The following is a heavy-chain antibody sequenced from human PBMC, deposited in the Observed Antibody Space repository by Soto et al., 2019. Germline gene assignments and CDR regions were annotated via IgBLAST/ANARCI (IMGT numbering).Heavy chain of an antibody. D-gene: IGHD3-16*01. CDR3: ARDPYFGAIDY. J-gene: IGHJ4*02. CDR1: GLAFSTSW. CDR2: LNPDGSVN. Sequence: EVQLVESGGGLVQPGGSLRLSCGASGLAFSTSWMAWVRQAPGKGLEWVAELNPDGSVNTYVDAVRGRVTISRDNAKNSLYLQMNSLRVEDTAMYYCARDPYFGAIDYWGQGTLVTVSS. V-gene: IGHV3-7*01.